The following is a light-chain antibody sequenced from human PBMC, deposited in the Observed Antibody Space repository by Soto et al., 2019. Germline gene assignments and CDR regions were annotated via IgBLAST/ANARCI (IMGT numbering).Light chain of an antibody. J-gene: IGKJ1*01. V-gene: IGKV1-5*01. Sequence: DIQMTQSLSTLSASVGDRVTITCRASQSIGSWLAWYQQKPRKAPKLLIYDASSLESGVPSRFRGSGSGTEFTLTISSLQPDDFATYYCQQYNSYSWTFGQGTKVEIK. CDR3: QQYNSYSWT. CDR2: DAS. CDR1: QSIGSW.